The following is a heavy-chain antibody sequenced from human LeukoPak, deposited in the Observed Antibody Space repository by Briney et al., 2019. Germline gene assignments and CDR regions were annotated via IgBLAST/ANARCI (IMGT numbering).Heavy chain of an antibody. J-gene: IGHJ4*02. V-gene: IGHV3-23*01. CDR1: GFTFSSYS. D-gene: IGHD2-15*01. CDR2: ISGSGGST. CDR3: ANGIFLPYFDY. Sequence: GGSLRLSCAASGFTFSSYSMNRVRQAPGKGLEWVSAISGSGGSTYYADSVKGRFTISRDNSKNTLFLLMNSLRAEDTAVYYCANGIFLPYFDYWGQGTLVTVSS.